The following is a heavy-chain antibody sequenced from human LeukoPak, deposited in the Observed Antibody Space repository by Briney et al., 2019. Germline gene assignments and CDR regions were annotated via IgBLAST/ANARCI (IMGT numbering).Heavy chain of an antibody. Sequence: GGSLRLSCAASGFTFSSYAMSWVRQAPGKGLQWVSAISGSGGSTYYADSVKGRFTISRDNSKNTLYLQMNSLRAEDTAVYYCAKDERFLEWLDYWGQGTLVTVSS. J-gene: IGHJ4*02. CDR2: ISGSGGST. CDR1: GFTFSSYA. D-gene: IGHD3-3*01. V-gene: IGHV3-23*01. CDR3: AKDERFLEWLDY.